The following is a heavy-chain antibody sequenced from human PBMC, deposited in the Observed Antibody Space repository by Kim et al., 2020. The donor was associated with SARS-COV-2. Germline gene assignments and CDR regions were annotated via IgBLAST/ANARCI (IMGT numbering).Heavy chain of an antibody. J-gene: IGHJ4*02. Sequence: RGGNTSFADSVKGRFSISRDNSKNTLYLQMNSLGAGDTAVYYCVTSSGYWGQGTLVTVSS. D-gene: IGHD6-6*01. CDR3: VTSSGY. V-gene: IGHV3-23*01. CDR2: RGGNT.